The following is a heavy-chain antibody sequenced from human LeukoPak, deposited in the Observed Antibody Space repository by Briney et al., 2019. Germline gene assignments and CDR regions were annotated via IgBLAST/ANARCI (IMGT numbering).Heavy chain of an antibody. CDR3: AKDVGTNVEYYFDY. CDR1: GFTFSSYG. CDR2: ISYDGSNK. D-gene: IGHD2-2*01. Sequence: GGSLRLSCVASGFTFSSYGMHWVRQAPGKGLEWVAVISYDGSNKYYADSVKGRFTISRDNAKNSLYLQMNSLRAEDMALYYCAKDVGTNVEYYFDYWGQGTLVTVSS. J-gene: IGHJ4*02. V-gene: IGHV3-30*18.